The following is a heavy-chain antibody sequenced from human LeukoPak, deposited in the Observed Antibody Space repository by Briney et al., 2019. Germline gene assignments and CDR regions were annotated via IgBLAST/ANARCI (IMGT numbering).Heavy chain of an antibody. V-gene: IGHV1-8*01. CDR3: ARVRFGIYYYYMDV. D-gene: IGHD3-16*01. J-gene: IGHJ6*03. CDR1: GYTFTSYD. Sequence: ASVKVSCKASGYTFTSYDINWVRQATGQGLEWMGWMNPNSGNTGYAQKFQGRVTMTRNTSISTAYMELSSLRSEDTAVYYCARVRFGIYYYYMDVWGKGTTVTISS. CDR2: MNPNSGNT.